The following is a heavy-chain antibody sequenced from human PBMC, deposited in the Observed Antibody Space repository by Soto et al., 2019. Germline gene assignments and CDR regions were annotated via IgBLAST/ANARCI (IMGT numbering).Heavy chain of an antibody. Sequence: QVQLVQSGAEVKKPGASVRVSCKASGYTFTAYAMDWVRQAPGQRLEWVGWINVGTGDTEYSQQFQGRFKITRDTSARTLYMELNSLRAEDTAVYYCARDVDTSMSAPLDYWGQGSRVTVPS. V-gene: IGHV1-3*01. CDR1: GYTFTAYA. J-gene: IGHJ4*02. D-gene: IGHD3-3*01. CDR3: ARDVDTSMSAPLDY. CDR2: INVGTGDT.